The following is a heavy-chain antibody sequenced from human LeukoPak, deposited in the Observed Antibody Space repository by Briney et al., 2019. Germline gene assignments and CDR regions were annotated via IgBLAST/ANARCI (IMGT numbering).Heavy chain of an antibody. CDR1: GFTVSSNY. D-gene: IGHD1-26*01. CDR2: IYSDGST. Sequence: GGSLRLSCAASGFTVSSNYMSWVRQAPGKGLEWVSEIYSDGSTYYAASVKGRFSISRDNSKNTVYLQMNSLRAEDTAVYYCARELREHGVFDIWGQGTMVTVS. CDR3: ARELREHGVFDI. V-gene: IGHV3-53*01. J-gene: IGHJ3*02.